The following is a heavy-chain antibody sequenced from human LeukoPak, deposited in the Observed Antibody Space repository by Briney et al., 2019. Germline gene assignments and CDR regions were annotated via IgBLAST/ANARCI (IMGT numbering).Heavy chain of an antibody. CDR2: IYYSGST. CDR1: GGSISSYY. J-gene: IGHJ3*02. Sequence: SETLSLTCTVSGGSISSYYWSWIRQPPGKGLEWIGYIYYSGSTNYNPSLKSRVTISVDTSKNQFSLKLSSVTAADTAVYYCARVGKYSSSWYVPPTSPPDAFDIWGQGTMVTVSS. V-gene: IGHV4-59*01. D-gene: IGHD6-13*01. CDR3: ARVGKYSSSWYVPPTSPPDAFDI.